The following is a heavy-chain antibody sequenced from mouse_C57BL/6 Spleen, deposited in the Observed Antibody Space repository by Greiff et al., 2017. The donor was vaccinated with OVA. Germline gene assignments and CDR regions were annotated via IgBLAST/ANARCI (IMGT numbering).Heavy chain of an antibody. V-gene: IGHV7-1*01. CDR2: SRNKANDYTT. J-gene: IGHJ4*01. D-gene: IGHD4-1*01. CDR1: GFTFSDFY. CDR3: ARDAPYWDAMDY. Sequence: EVKLVESGGGLVQSGRSLRLSCATSGFTFSDFYMEWVRQAPGKGLEWIAASRNKANDYTTEYSASVKGRFIVSRDTSQSILYLQMNALRAEDTAIYYCARDAPYWDAMDYWGQGTSVTVSS.